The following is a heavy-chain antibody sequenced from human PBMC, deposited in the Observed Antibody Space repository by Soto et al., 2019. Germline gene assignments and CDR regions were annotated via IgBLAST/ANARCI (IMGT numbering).Heavy chain of an antibody. Sequence: SVKVSCKASGGTFSSYAISWVRQAPGQGLEWMGGIIPIFGTANYAQKFQGRVTITADKSTSTAYMELSSLRSEDTAVYYCARAVNFDWLLNPNYYYYGMDVWGQGTTVTVYS. CDR1: GGTFSSYA. V-gene: IGHV1-69*06. D-gene: IGHD3-9*01. J-gene: IGHJ6*02. CDR3: ARAVNFDWLLNPNYYYYGMDV. CDR2: IIPIFGTA.